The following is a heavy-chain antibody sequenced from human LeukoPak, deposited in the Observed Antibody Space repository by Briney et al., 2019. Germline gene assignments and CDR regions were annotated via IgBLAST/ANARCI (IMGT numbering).Heavy chain of an antibody. CDR1: GGSISSGGYS. J-gene: IGHJ5*02. V-gene: IGHV4-30-2*01. CDR2: IYHSGST. D-gene: IGHD2-15*01. Sequence: SQTLSLTCAVSGGSISSGGYSWSWIPQPPGKGLEWIGYIYHSGSTYYNPSLKSRVTISVDRSKNQFSLKLSSVTAADTAVYYCARTSIVVVVAATPNVYWFDPWGQGTLVTVSS. CDR3: ARTSIVVVVAATPNVYWFDP.